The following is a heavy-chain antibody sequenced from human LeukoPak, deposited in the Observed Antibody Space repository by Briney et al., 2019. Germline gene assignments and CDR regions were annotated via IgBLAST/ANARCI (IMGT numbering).Heavy chain of an antibody. CDR1: GFTFSSYG. Sequence: QPGRSLRLSCAASGFTFSSYGMPWVRQAPGKGLEWVAVISYDGSNKYYADSVKGRFTISRDNSKDTLYLQMNSLRAEDTAVYYCAKSGLAVAGNRDAFDIWGQGTMVTVSS. J-gene: IGHJ3*02. V-gene: IGHV3-30*18. CDR2: ISYDGSNK. CDR3: AKSGLAVAGNRDAFDI. D-gene: IGHD6-19*01.